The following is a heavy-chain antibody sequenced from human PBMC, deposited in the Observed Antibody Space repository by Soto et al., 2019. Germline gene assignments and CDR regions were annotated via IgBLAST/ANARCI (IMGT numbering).Heavy chain of an antibody. CDR3: ARDGSGDGYNFDY. D-gene: IGHD5-12*01. CDR2: ISGSSTTI. Sequence: EVQLVESGGGLVQPGGSLRLSCAASGFTFSSYSMNWVRQAPGKGLEWVSYISGSSTTIHYADSVKGRFTISRDNAKNSLYLQMNSVRAEDTAVYYWARDGSGDGYNFDYWGQGTLVTVSS. J-gene: IGHJ4*02. CDR1: GFTFSSYS. V-gene: IGHV3-48*01.